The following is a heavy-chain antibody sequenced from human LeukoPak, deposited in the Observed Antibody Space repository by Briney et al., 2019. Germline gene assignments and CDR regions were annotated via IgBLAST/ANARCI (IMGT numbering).Heavy chain of an antibody. CDR1: GYTFTSYG. CDR3: ARDSSHTNYVLYYYGMDV. D-gene: IGHD4-11*01. V-gene: IGHV1-18*01. J-gene: IGHJ6*02. CDR2: ISAYNGNT. Sequence: GESLKISCKGSGYTFTSYGITWVRRAPGQGLEWMGWISAYNGNTKYAQKVQGRVTMTTHTSTSTACMELRSLRSDDTAVYYCARDSSHTNYVLYYYGMDVWGQGTTVTVSS.